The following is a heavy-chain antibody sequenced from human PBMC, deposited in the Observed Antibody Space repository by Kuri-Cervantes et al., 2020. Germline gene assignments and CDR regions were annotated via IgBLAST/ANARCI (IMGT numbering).Heavy chain of an antibody. V-gene: IGHV1-2*02. CDR2: INPNSGGT. CDR3: ARVDDYYDSSGYSY. J-gene: IGHJ4*02. CDR1: GYTFTGYY. Sequence: ASVKVSCKASGYTFTGYYMHWVRQAPGRGLEWMGWINPNSGGTNYAQKFQGRVTMTRDTSISTAYMELSRLRSDDTAVYYCARVDDYYDSSGYSYWGQGTLVTVSS. D-gene: IGHD3-22*01.